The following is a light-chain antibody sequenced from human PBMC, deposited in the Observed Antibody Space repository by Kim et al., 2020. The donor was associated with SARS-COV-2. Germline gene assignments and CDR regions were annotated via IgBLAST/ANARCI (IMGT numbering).Light chain of an antibody. V-gene: IGKV3-20*01. CDR2: AAS. CDR3: QHYGTALGS. Sequence: SPGERATPACRASQSISSSYLVWYQQKPGQAPRLLPYAASCRATGIPDRISGSGSGTDFTLTLSRLEPEDFAVYYCQHYGTALGSFGQGTKLE. CDR1: QSISSSY. J-gene: IGKJ2*03.